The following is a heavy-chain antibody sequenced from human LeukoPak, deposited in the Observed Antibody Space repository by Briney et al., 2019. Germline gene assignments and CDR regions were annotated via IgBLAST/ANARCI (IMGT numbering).Heavy chain of an antibody. CDR2: IFYSGST. D-gene: IGHD5-12*01. J-gene: IGHJ4*02. CDR1: GGSISTSNYY. CDR3: ARSGSGYLRYYFDY. V-gene: IGHV4-39*07. Sequence: SETLSLTCTVSGGSISTSNYYWGWIRQPPGKGLEWIGNIFYSGSTYYNPSLKSRVTISVDTSKNQFSLKLSSVTAADTAVYYCARSGSGYLRYYFDYWGQGTLVTVSS.